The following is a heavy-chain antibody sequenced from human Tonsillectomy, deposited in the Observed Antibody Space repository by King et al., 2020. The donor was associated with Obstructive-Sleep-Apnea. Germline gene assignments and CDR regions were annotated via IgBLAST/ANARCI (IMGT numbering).Heavy chain of an antibody. Sequence: VQLVESGGGVVQPGGSLRLSCAASGFIFSDYGMHWVRQAPGKGLEWVALIWYDGGNKYYAYSVKGRFTISRDNSKNTLYLQMNSLRVEDTAVYYCAKVGYGSMTVCDNWGQGTLVTVSS. V-gene: IGHV3-30*02. CDR3: AKVGYGSMTVCDN. J-gene: IGHJ4*02. CDR2: IWYDGGNK. CDR1: GFIFSDYG. D-gene: IGHD5-12*01.